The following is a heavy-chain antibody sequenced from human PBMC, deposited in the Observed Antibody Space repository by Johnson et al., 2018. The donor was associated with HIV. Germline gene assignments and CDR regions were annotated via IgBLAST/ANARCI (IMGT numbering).Heavy chain of an antibody. CDR1: GFTFSMYA. V-gene: IGHV3-30*01. Sequence: QVQLVESGGGLVQPGGSLRLSCAASGFTFSMYAMHWVRQAPGKGLEWVTVISNDGSNKLYADSVKGRFTISRDIFKNTLYLQMNSLRVDDAAIYYCARGLGLQQIDIWGQGTMVTVSS. J-gene: IGHJ3*02. CDR3: ARGLGLQQIDI. D-gene: IGHD3-16*01. CDR2: ISNDGSNK.